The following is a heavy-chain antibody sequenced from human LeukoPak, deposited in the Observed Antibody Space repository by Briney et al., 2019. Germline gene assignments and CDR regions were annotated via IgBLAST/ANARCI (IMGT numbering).Heavy chain of an antibody. CDR2: INHSGST. Sequence: SETLSLTCAVYGGSFSGYYWSWIRQPPGKGLEWIGEINHSGSTNYNPSRKSRVTISVDTSKNQFSLKLSSVTAADTAVYYCARLFRDEGPPFDYWGQGTLVTVSS. CDR1: GGSFSGYY. J-gene: IGHJ4*02. CDR3: ARLFRDEGPPFDY. V-gene: IGHV4-34*01. D-gene: IGHD5-24*01.